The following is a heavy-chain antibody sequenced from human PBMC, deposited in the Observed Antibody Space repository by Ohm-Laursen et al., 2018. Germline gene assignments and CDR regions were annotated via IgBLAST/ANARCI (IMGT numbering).Heavy chain of an antibody. V-gene: IGHV3-30*03. Sequence: SLRLSCTATGFTFSSYGMHWVRQAPGKGLEWVAVISYDGSNKYYADSVKGRFTISRDNSKNTLYLQMNSLRAEDTAVYYCARMASVADPFDYWGQGTLVTVSS. J-gene: IGHJ4*02. CDR1: GFTFSSYG. CDR2: ISYDGSNK. CDR3: ARMASVADPFDY. D-gene: IGHD6-19*01.